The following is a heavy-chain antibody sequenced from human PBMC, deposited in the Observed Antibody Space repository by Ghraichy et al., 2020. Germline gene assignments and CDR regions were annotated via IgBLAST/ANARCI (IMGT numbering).Heavy chain of an antibody. J-gene: IGHJ4*02. D-gene: IGHD4-17*01. CDR1: GFTFRTYG. V-gene: IGHV3-30*18. CDR3: AKEDGEAYFDY. CDR2: ISYDGSNK. Sequence: GESLNISCAASGFTFRTYGMHWVRQAPGKGLEWVAIISYDGSNKYYADSVKGRFTVSRDNSKNTLYLQMNSLRAEDTAVYYCAKEDGEAYFDYWGQGTLVTVSS.